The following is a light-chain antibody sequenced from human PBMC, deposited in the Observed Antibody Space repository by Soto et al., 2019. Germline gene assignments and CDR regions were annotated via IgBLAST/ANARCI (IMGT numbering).Light chain of an antibody. J-gene: IGKJ1*01. V-gene: IGKV1-5*01. CDR2: DAS. CDR3: QQYNTFWT. Sequence: DIQMTQSPSTLSGSVGDRVTITCRASQTISSWLAWYQQKPGKAPILLIYDASALPRGVPSRFSGSGSGTEFTLTISSLQPDDFATYYCQQYNTFWTFGPGTKVDI. CDR1: QTISSW.